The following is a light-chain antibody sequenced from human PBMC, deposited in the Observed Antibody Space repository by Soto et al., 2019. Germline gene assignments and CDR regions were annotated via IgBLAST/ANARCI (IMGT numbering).Light chain of an antibody. CDR3: QHFNCYAEV. CDR1: QTISRW. CDR2: KAS. J-gene: IGKJ1*01. V-gene: IGKV1-5*03. Sequence: DIQMTQSPSTLSGSVGDRVTITCRACQTISRWLAWYQQKPGKAPKLLIYKASTLISGVPSRFSGSGSGTECTLTICSWQRDDVATYYCQHFNCYAEVFGQGTKVELK.